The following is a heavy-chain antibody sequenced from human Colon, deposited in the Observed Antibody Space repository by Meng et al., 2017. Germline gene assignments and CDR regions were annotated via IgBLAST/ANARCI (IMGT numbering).Heavy chain of an antibody. CDR1: GGSMRSGTNS. CDR3: ARQPTGYPNWFDP. CDR2: FHFTRST. V-gene: IGHV4-39*07. J-gene: IGHJ5*02. D-gene: IGHD3-9*01. Sequence: QRPVHEAGPGLLKPPQSLSITCTVSGGSMRSGTNSWGWIRQPPGKGLEWIGTFHFTRSTYYNPSLESRVTISPDTAKNQFSLKLTSVTAADTAVYYCARQPTGYPNWFDPWGQGILVTVSS.